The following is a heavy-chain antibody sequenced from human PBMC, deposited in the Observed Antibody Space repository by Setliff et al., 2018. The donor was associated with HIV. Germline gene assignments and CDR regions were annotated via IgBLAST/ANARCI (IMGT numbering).Heavy chain of an antibody. CDR1: GFTVSSNY. J-gene: IGHJ4*02. D-gene: IGHD3-22*01. CDR3: AKGSGFYDY. V-gene: IGHV3-53*01. Sequence: PGGSLRLSCAASGFTVSSNYMSWVRQAPGKGLEWVSVIYGGGTTHYADSVKGRFTISRDISKNTLDLQMNSLRVDDTAVYYCAKGSGFYDYWGQGTLVTVSS. CDR2: IYGGGTT.